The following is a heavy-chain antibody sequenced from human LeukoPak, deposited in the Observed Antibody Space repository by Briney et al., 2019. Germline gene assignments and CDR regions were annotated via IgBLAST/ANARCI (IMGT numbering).Heavy chain of an antibody. CDR3: GMSGDRVPLQDDVFDV. CDR1: GYSFTSYC. Sequence: GESLKISCKVSGYSFTSYCIGWVRQMPGKGLEWMGIIYLGDSGPTYSPSFQGQVTISVDKSINTAYLQWSSLQASDTVMYYCGMSGDRVPLQDDVFDVWGQGTMVTVST. V-gene: IGHV5-51*01. CDR2: IYLGDSGP. D-gene: IGHD1-26*01. J-gene: IGHJ3*01.